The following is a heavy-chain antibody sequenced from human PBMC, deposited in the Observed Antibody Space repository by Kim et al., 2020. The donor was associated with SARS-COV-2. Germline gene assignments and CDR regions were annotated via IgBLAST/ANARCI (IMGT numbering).Heavy chain of an antibody. V-gene: IGHV3-48*02. D-gene: IGHD2-15*01. J-gene: IGHJ4*02. CDR3: ARGQFYGGTWVDY. Sequence: YADSVKGRFTISRDNAKNSLYLQMNSLRDEDTAVYYCARGQFYGGTWVDYWGQGTLVTVSS.